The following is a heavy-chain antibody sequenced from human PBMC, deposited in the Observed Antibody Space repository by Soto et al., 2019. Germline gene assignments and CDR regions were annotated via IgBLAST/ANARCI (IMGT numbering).Heavy chain of an antibody. J-gene: IGHJ4*02. CDR1: GFTLGTYV. Sequence: EVQLLESGGGLVQPGGSLRPSCAASGFTLGTYVMTWVRQAPGKGLEWVSAISGSGGSTNYADPVKGRFTISRDNNKNTLYLQMNRLRVEDTAVYYCARDRKGSYCSGGTCYSFDYWGQGTLVTVPS. D-gene: IGHD2-15*01. CDR2: ISGSGGST. CDR3: ARDRKGSYCSGGTCYSFDY. V-gene: IGHV3-23*01.